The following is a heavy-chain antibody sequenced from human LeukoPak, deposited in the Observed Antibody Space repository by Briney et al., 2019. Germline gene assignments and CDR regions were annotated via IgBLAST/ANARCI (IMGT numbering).Heavy chain of an antibody. Sequence: GGSLRLSCAASGFTLSGYDLNWIRQAPGKGLEWVANMDPTGSQKRYVDSVKGRFTISKDNPGASLYLDMHSLRAEDTAIYYCAIWTSGNYWGQGTLVTVSS. V-gene: IGHV3-7*01. D-gene: IGHD1-1*01. CDR2: MDPTGSQK. J-gene: IGHJ4*02. CDR1: GFTLSGYD. CDR3: AIWTSGNY.